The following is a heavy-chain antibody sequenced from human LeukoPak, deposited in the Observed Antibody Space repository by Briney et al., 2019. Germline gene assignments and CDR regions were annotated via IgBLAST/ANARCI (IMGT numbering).Heavy chain of an antibody. CDR3: ARADSLDYYYYGMDV. CDR2: ISGSGGST. Sequence: GGSLRLSCAASGFTFSSYAMSWVRQAPGKGLEWVSAISGSGGSTYYADSVKGRFTISRDNSKNTLYLQMNSLRAEDTAVYYCARADSLDYYYYGMDVWGQGTTVTVSS. CDR1: GFTFSSYA. J-gene: IGHJ6*02. D-gene: IGHD1-1*01. V-gene: IGHV3-23*01.